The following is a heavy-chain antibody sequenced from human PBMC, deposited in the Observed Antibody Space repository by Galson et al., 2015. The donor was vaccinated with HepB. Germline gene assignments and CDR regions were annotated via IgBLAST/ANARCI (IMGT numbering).Heavy chain of an antibody. J-gene: IGHJ4*02. CDR2: IKYDGSDK. CDR1: GFTFSSYW. D-gene: IGHD3-22*01. V-gene: IGHV3-7*03. CDR3: TGLNYYDITVYYHWLDYFDY. Sequence: SLRLSCAASGFTFSSYWMSWVRQAPGKGLEWVATIKYDGSDKYYVDSLMGRFTISRDNAKDSLYLQMNSLRVEDTAVYYCTGLNYYDITVYYHWLDYFDYWGQGTLVTVSS.